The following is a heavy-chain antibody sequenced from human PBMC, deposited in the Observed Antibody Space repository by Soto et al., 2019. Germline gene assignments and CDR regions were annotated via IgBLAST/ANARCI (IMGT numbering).Heavy chain of an antibody. J-gene: IGHJ4*02. Sequence: QVQLVQSEAEVKKPGASVKVSCKASGYTFTSYDINWVRQATGQGLEWMGWMNPNSGNTGYAQKFQGRVTMTRNTSISTAYMELSSLRSEDTAVYYCAAYSLGAARYYIDYWGQGTLVTVSS. CDR2: MNPNSGNT. CDR1: GYTFTSYD. D-gene: IGHD6-6*01. CDR3: AAYSLGAARYYIDY. V-gene: IGHV1-8*01.